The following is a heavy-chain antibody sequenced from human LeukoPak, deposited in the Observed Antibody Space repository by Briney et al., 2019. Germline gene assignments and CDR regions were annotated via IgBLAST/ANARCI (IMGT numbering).Heavy chain of an antibody. V-gene: IGHV4-59*01. D-gene: IGHD2-15*01. CDR2: IYYSGST. CDR1: GGSISSYY. CDR3: ARDSVAVAGDRAFDI. Sequence: PSETLSLTCTVSGGSISSYYWSWIRQPPGKGLEWVGYIYYSGSTNYNPPLKSRVTISVDSSKNQFPLKLSSVTAADTAVYYCARDSVAVAGDRAFDIWGHGTMVTVSS. J-gene: IGHJ3*02.